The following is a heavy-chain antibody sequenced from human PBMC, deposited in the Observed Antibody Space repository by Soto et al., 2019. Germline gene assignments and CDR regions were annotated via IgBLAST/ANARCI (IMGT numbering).Heavy chain of an antibody. V-gene: IGHV3-9*01. CDR1: GFTFDDYA. CDR2: ISWNSGSI. D-gene: IGHD3-10*02. Sequence: GGSLRLSCAASGFTFDDYAMHWVRQAPGKGLEWVSGISWNSGSIGYADSVKGRFTISRDNAKNSLYLQMNSLRAEDTALYYFANAIVRGQSYYYHGMDVWGQGTTVTVSS. J-gene: IGHJ6*02. CDR3: ANAIVRGQSYYYHGMDV.